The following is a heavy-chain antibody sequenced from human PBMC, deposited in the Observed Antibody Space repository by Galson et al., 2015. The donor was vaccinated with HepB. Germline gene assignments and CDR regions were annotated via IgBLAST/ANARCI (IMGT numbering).Heavy chain of an antibody. V-gene: IGHV3-23*01. CDR1: GFTFSSYA. CDR3: AKGDYDSSGYYGVDY. D-gene: IGHD3-22*01. CDR2: ISGSGGST. J-gene: IGHJ4*02. Sequence: SLRLSCAASGFTFSSYAMSWVRQAPGKGLEWVSAISGSGGSTYYADSVKGRFTISRDNSKNTLYLQMNSLRAEDTAVYYCAKGDYDSSGYYGVDYWGQGTLVTVSS.